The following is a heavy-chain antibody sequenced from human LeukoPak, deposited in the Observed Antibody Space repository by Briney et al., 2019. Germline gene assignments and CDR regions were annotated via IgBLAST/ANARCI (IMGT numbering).Heavy chain of an antibody. V-gene: IGHV3-23*01. Sequence: GGTLRLSCAASGFTFSSYGMSWVRQAPGKGLEWVSAISGSGGSTYYADSVKGRFTISRDNSKNTLYLQMNSLRAEDTAVYYCAKGSGWEMSYYYYYMDVWGKGTTVTISS. CDR1: GFTFSSYG. CDR3: AKGSGWEMSYYYYYMDV. D-gene: IGHD1-26*01. J-gene: IGHJ6*03. CDR2: ISGSGGST.